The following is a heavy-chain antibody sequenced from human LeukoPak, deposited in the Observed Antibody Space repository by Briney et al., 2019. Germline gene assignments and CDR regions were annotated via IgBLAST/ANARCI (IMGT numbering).Heavy chain of an antibody. J-gene: IGHJ4*02. D-gene: IGHD3-16*01. V-gene: IGHV4-39*07. CDR3: ARWGELPATSDY. Sequence: PSETLSLTCTVSGGSISSGSYYWSWIRQPAGKGLEWIGTIYYSGSTYYNPSLKSRVTISVDTTQNQLSLKLTSATAADTAVYYCARWGELPATSDYWGQGTLVTVSS. CDR2: IYYSGST. CDR1: GGSISSGSYY.